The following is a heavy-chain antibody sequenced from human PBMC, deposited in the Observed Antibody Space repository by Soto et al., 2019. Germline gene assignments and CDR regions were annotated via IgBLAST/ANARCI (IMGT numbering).Heavy chain of an antibody. CDR3: ARDSPYYYDSSSYGMDV. D-gene: IGHD3-22*01. CDR1: GFTFSDHY. CDR2: TRNKANSYTT. Sequence: PGGSLRLSCAASGFTFSDHYMDWVRQAPGKGLEWVGRTRNKANSYTTEYAASVKGRFTISRDDSKNSLYLQMNSLKTEDTAVYYCARDSPYYYDSSSYGMDVWGQGTTVTVSS. J-gene: IGHJ6*02. V-gene: IGHV3-72*01.